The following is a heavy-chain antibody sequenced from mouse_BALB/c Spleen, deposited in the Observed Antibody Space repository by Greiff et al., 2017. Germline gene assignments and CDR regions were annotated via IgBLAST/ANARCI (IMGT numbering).Heavy chain of an antibody. CDR2: IYPGSGNT. D-gene: IGHD1-1*01. CDR1: GYTFTDYY. CDR3: ARGVGSGYFDV. V-gene: IGHV1-77*01. Sequence: QVQLQQSGAELARPGASVKLSCKASGYTFTDYYINWVKQRTGQGLEWIGEIYPGSGNTYYNEKFKGKATLTADKSSSTAYMQLSSLTSEDSAVYFCARGVGSGYFDVWGAGTTVTVSS. J-gene: IGHJ1*01.